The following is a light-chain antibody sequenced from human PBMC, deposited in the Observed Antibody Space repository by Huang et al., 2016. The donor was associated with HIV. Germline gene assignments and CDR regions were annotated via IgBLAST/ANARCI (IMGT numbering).Light chain of an antibody. Sequence: IVLTQSPGTLSLSPGERATLSCRASQRVTSNYLAWYHQTPGQGPRLLIYGESTSASGIPDRFSGSGSGADFTLTISRLEPEDFAVYYCHQYGSSPWTFGQGTKVEI. CDR3: HQYGSSPWT. CDR1: QRVTSNY. CDR2: GES. V-gene: IGKV3-20*01. J-gene: IGKJ1*01.